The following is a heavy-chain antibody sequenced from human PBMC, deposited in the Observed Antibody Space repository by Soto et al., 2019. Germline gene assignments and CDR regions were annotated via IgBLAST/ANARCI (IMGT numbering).Heavy chain of an antibody. D-gene: IGHD3-10*01. CDR2: INPSGGST. CDR3: ARVFLYLLWFGELLPGHYYYYGMDV. V-gene: IGHV1-46*01. Sequence: ASVKVSCKASGYTFTSYYMHWVRQAPGQGLEWMGIINPSGGSTSYAQKFKGRVTMTRGTSTSTVYKELSSLRFEDPAVFYCARVFLYLLWFGELLPGHYYYYGMDVWGQGTTVTVSS. J-gene: IGHJ6*02. CDR1: GYTFTSYY.